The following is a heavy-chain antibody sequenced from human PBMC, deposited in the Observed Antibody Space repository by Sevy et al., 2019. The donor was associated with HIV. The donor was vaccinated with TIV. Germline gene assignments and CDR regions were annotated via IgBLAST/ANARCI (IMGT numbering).Heavy chain of an antibody. CDR1: GFSFSHYA. CDR2: ISYEGTYK. J-gene: IGHJ4*02. V-gene: IGHV3-30-3*01. D-gene: IGHD2-8*01. CDR3: ARVAVSYCTNDCYHRFDY. Sequence: GGSLRLSCAVSGFSFSHYAFHWVRQAPGKGLEWVSLISYEGTYKYYADSVKGRFTISRDNSMNALYLQMNSLRGNDTAVYYCARVAVSYCTNDCYHRFDYWGPGALVTVSS.